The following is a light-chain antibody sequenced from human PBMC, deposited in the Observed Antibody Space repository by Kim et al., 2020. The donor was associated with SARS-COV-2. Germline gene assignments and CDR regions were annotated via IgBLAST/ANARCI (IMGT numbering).Light chain of an antibody. CDR2: DGR. CDR3: CSYAGRTTWV. J-gene: IGLJ3*02. CDR1: RGDVGGYKF. V-gene: IGLV2-23*01. Sequence: GQSSTISCTGTRGDVGGYKFVSWHQQHPGKPPKLIIFDGRERPSGVSNRFSGSKSGNTASLTISGLQAEDEADYYCCSYAGRTTWVFGGGTKLTVL.